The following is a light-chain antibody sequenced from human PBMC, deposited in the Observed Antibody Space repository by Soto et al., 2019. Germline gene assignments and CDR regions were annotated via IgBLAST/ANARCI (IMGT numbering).Light chain of an antibody. CDR3: QQYGNSPGT. J-gene: IGKJ2*01. V-gene: IGKV3-20*01. CDR1: QSVSGSY. CDR2: ASS. Sequence: VLTQSPCSLSLSPGETATLSCRASQSVSGSYLAWYQQKPGQAPRLLLYASSSRVVGLPDRFSGSGSGTDFPLTISRLEPEDFAVYYCQQYGNSPGTFGQGTKVEIK.